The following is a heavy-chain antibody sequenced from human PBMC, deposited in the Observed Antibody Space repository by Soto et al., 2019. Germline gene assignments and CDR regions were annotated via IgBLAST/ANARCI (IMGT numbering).Heavy chain of an antibody. CDR2: IIPIFGTA. Sequence: QVQLVQSGAEVTKPGSSVKVSCKASGGTFSSYAISWVRQAPGQGLEWMGGIIPIFGTANYAQKFQGRVTITADESTSTAYMELSSLRSEDTAVYYCAREKGIPGTTHYYYGMDVWGQGTTVTVSS. CDR1: GGTFSSYA. J-gene: IGHJ6*02. V-gene: IGHV1-69*12. D-gene: IGHD1-7*01. CDR3: AREKGIPGTTHYYYGMDV.